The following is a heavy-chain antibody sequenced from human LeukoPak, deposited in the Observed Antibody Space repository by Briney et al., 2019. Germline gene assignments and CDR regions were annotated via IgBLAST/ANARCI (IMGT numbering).Heavy chain of an antibody. Sequence: SSETLSLTCTVSGGSISSYYWSWIRQPPGKGLEWIGYIYYSGSTYYNPSLKSRVTISVDTSKNQFSLKLSSVTAADTAVYYCARKQRVTAIDYWGQGTLVTVSS. D-gene: IGHD2-21*02. CDR1: GGSISSYY. J-gene: IGHJ4*02. CDR3: ARKQRVTAIDY. V-gene: IGHV4-59*08. CDR2: IYYSGST.